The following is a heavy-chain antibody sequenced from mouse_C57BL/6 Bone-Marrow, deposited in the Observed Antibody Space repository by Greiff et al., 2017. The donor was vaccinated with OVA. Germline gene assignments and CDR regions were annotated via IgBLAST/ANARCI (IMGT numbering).Heavy chain of an antibody. Sequence: VQLQQPGAELVRPGSSVKLSCKASGYTFTSYWMHWVKQRPIQGLEWIGNIDPSDSETHYNQKFKDKATLTVDKSSSTAYMQLSSLTSEDSAVYYCARGELLGTGTSWFAYWGQGTLVTVSA. CDR3: ARGELLGTGTSWFAY. V-gene: IGHV1-52*01. CDR1: GYTFTSYW. CDR2: IDPSDSET. J-gene: IGHJ3*01. D-gene: IGHD4-1*01.